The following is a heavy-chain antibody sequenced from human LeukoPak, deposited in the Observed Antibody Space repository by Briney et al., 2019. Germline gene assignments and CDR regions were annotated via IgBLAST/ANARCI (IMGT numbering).Heavy chain of an antibody. V-gene: IGHV3-7*03. Sequence: GGSLRLSCTASGFTFSGAWMTWVRQAPGKGLEWVANIREDGTEKNYVDSVKGRFTISRDNAKNSLYLQMNSLRPDDTALYYCSADPRLLLYWGHGTLVTVSS. CDR1: GFTFSGAW. CDR2: IREDGTEK. CDR3: SADPRLLLY. J-gene: IGHJ4*01. D-gene: IGHD3-22*01.